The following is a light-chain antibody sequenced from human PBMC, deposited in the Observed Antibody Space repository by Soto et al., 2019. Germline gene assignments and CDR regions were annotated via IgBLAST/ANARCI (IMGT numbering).Light chain of an antibody. CDR1: NSDVGGYNF. V-gene: IGLV2-14*01. CDR2: DVT. J-gene: IGLJ1*01. CDR3: SSYTSSSTLV. Sequence: QSALTQPAFVSGSPGQSITISCTGTNSDVGGYNFVSWYQQHPGKVPKLMIYDVTNRPSGVSNRFSGSKSGNTASLTISGLQAADEADYYCSSYTSSSTLVFGTGTKVTVL.